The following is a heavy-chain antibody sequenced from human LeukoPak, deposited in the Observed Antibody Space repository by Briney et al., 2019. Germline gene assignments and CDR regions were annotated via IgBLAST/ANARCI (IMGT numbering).Heavy chain of an antibody. D-gene: IGHD6-13*01. CDR1: GFTFSSYS. CDR2: ISSSSSYI. Sequence: GGSLRLSCAASGFTFSSYSMNWVRQAPGKGLEWVSSISSSSSYIYYADSVKGRFTISRDNAMNSLYLQMNSLRAEDTAVYYCARDPRYSSSSLKGYWGQGTLVTVSS. V-gene: IGHV3-21*01. J-gene: IGHJ4*02. CDR3: ARDPRYSSSSLKGY.